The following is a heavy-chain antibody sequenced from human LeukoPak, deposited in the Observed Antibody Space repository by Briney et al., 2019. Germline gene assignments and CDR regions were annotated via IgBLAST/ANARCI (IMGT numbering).Heavy chain of an antibody. V-gene: IGHV3-23*01. Sequence: GGSLRLSCAASKFTFSNYPMTWVRQAPGKGLEWVSGIRNSAGSTYYADSVKGRFTISRDNSKNTLYLQMNSLRAEDTAVYYCAKGNIRGYYYYYMDVWGKGTTVTVSS. J-gene: IGHJ6*03. CDR3: AKGNIRGYYYYYMDV. CDR1: KFTFSNYP. CDR2: IRNSAGST. D-gene: IGHD2/OR15-2a*01.